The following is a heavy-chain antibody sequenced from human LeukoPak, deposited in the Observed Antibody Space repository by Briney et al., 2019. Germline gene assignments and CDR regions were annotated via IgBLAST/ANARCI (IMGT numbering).Heavy chain of an antibody. D-gene: IGHD6-19*01. J-gene: IGHJ4*02. V-gene: IGHV3-7*01. CDR2: IEKDGSQK. Sequence: GGSLRLSCAASGFTFSVYWMTWIRQAPGKGLEWVATIEKDGSQKYYVDSLKGRFTISRDNAKNSLYLQMNSLRAEDTAVYYCARDRGSSGWYEFDYWGQGTLVTVSS. CDR1: GFTFSVYW. CDR3: ARDRGSSGWYEFDY.